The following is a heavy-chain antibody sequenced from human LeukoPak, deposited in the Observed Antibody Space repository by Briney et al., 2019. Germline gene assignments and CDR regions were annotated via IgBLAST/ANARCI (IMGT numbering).Heavy chain of an antibody. CDR3: AKDPLSIPAAGTGFDS. D-gene: IGHD6-13*01. CDR1: GFTFDDYA. V-gene: IGHV3-9*01. Sequence: PGRSLRLSCAASGFTFDDYAMHWVRQAPGKGLEWVSGISWNSGNIDYADSVRGRFTISRDSAKNSLYLQMSNLRAEDTALYYCAKDPLSIPAAGTGFDSWGQGTLVTVSS. J-gene: IGHJ4*02. CDR2: ISWNSGNI.